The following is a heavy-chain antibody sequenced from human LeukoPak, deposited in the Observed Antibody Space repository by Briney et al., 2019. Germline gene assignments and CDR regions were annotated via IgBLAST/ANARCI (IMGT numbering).Heavy chain of an antibody. CDR2: IYYSGST. D-gene: IGHD3-22*01. J-gene: IGHJ4*02. CDR3: ARDMATYYYDSSALDY. CDR1: GVSISSSSYY. V-gene: IGHV4-39*07. Sequence: SETLSLTCAVSGVSISSSSYYWGWIRQPPGKGLEWIGSIYYSGSTYYNPSLKSRVTISVDTSKNQFSLKLSSVTAADTAVYYCARDMATYYYDSSALDYWDQGTLVTVSS.